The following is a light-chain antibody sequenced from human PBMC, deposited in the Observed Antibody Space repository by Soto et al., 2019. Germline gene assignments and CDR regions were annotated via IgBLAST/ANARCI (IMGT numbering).Light chain of an antibody. Sequence: GTRAVSPGGRATGSCRASHSVSSSYIAWYQQKPGQAPRLLIYGPSSRATGIPDRFSGSGSGTDFTLTIGSLAPDDFSVTLRHHRGGWPPALTVGGGTKVDI. J-gene: IGKJ4*01. CDR2: GPS. V-gene: IGKV3D-20*02. CDR3: HHRGGWPPALT. CDR1: HSVSSSY.